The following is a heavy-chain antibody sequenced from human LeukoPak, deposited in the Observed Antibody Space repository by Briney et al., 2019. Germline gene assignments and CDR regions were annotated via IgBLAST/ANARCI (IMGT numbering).Heavy chain of an antibody. CDR2: IVVGSGNT. J-gene: IGHJ4*02. V-gene: IGHV1-58*01. CDR3: AAVPGLGYCSSTSCM. CDR1: GFTFTSSA. D-gene: IGHD2-2*01. Sequence: ASVKVSCKASGFTFTSSAVQWVRQARGQRLEWIGWIVVGSGNTNYAQKFQERVTITRNMSTSTAYMELSSLRSEDTAVYYCAAVPGLGYCSSTSCMWGQGTLVTVSS.